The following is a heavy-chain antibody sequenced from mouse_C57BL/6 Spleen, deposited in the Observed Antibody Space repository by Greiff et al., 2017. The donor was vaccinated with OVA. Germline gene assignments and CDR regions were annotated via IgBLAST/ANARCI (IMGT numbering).Heavy chain of an antibody. CDR3: ARIGRPTYTDYYAMDY. CDR1: GYTFTSYW. J-gene: IGHJ4*01. V-gene: IGHV1-52*01. CDR2: IDPSDSET. D-gene: IGHD5-1*01. Sequence: VQLQQPGAELVRPGSSVKLSCKASGYTFTSYWMHWVKQRPIQGLEWIGNIDPSDSETHYNQKFKDKATLTVDKSSSTAYMQLSSLTSEDSAVYYCARIGRPTYTDYYAMDYWGKGTSVTVSS.